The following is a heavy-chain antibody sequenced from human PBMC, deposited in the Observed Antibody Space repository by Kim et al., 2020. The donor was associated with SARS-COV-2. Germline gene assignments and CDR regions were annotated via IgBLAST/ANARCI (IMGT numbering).Heavy chain of an antibody. Sequence: GGSLRLSCAASGFTFSNAWMSWVRQAPGKGLEWVGRIKSKTDGGTTDYAAPVKGRFTISRDDSKNTLYLQMNSLKTEDTAVYYCTTTYSSGWNLFDYWGQGTLVTVSS. CDR3: TTTYSSGWNLFDY. CDR1: GFTFSNAW. J-gene: IGHJ4*02. D-gene: IGHD6-19*01. CDR2: IKSKTDGGTT. V-gene: IGHV3-15*01.